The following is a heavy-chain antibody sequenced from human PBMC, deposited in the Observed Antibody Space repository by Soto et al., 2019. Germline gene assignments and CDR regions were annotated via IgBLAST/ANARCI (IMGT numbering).Heavy chain of an antibody. CDR2: IWYDGSNK. V-gene: IGHV3-33*01. J-gene: IGHJ4*02. Sequence: QVQLVESGGGVVQPGRSLRLSCAASGFTFSSYGMHWVRQAPGKGLEWVAVIWYDGSNKYYADSVKGRFTISRDNSKNTLYLQMNSLRAEDTAVYYCARDRVVVTAIRATELPLDYWGQGTLVTVSS. D-gene: IGHD2-21*02. CDR3: ARDRVVVTAIRATELPLDY. CDR1: GFTFSSYG.